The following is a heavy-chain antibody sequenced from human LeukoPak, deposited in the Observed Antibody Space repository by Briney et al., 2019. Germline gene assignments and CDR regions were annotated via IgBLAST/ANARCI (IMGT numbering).Heavy chain of an antibody. CDR2: IRSKAYGGTT. J-gene: IGHJ4*02. D-gene: IGHD3-3*01. Sequence: PGRSLRLSCTASGFTFGDYAMSWFRQAPGKGLGWVGFIRSKAYGGTTEYAASVKGRFTISRDDSKSIAYLQMNSLKTEDTAVYYCTRGGESTYSDLCSAYQLSPPPTSANFDTRGPGTPVTVSS. CDR3: TRGGESTYSDLCSAYQLSPPPTSANFDT. CDR1: GFTFGDYA. V-gene: IGHV3-49*03.